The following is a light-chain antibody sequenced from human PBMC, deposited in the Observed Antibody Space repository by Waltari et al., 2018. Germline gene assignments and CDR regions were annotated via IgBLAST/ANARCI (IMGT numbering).Light chain of an antibody. CDR1: QGISSW. J-gene: IGKJ4*01. CDR3: QQANSFPLT. Sequence: DIQMTQSPSSVSASVGDRVTLTCRASQGISSWLAWYKQKPGKPPKLLIYAASSLQSGVPSRISGSGSGTDFTLTISVLQPEDFATYYCQQANSFPLTFGGGTKVEIK. V-gene: IGKV1D-12*01. CDR2: AAS.